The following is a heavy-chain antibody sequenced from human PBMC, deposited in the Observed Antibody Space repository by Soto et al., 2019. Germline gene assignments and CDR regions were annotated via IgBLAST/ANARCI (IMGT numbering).Heavy chain of an antibody. CDR1: GYTFTSYY. Sequence: QVPLVQSGAEVKKPGASVKVSCKASGYTFTSYYMHWVRQAPGQGLEWMGIINPSGGSTSYAQKFQGRVTMNRDTSTSTVYVELSSLRSEDTAVYYCARESVDIVATTRVSGGMDVWGQGTTVTVSS. CDR3: ARESVDIVATTRVSGGMDV. CDR2: INPSGGST. V-gene: IGHV1-46*01. D-gene: IGHD5-12*01. J-gene: IGHJ6*02.